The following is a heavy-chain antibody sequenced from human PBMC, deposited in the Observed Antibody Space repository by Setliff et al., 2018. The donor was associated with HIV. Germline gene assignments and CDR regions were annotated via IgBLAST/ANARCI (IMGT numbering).Heavy chain of an antibody. D-gene: IGHD3-10*01. V-gene: IGHV3-23*01. CDR1: GFSFSAFS. Sequence: GGSLRLSCVASGFSFSAFSMNWVRQAPGKGLEWVSTISGSGGAKYYADSVKGRFTISRDNSKNTLYLRMDSLRAEDTAIYYCAKDSRRGDAYNVGVFDFWGQGTMVTVSS. CDR2: ISGSGGAK. CDR3: AKDSRRGDAYNVGVFDF. J-gene: IGHJ3*01.